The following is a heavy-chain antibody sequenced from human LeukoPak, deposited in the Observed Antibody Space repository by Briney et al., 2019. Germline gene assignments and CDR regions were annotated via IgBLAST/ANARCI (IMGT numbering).Heavy chain of an antibody. J-gene: IGHJ6*02. Sequence: GGSLRLSCAASGFTLSSYSMNGVRQAPVKGLEWVSYISSSSSTIYYADSVKGRFTISRDNAKNSLYLQMNSLRAEDTAVYYCARGPAAIVYYYYGMDVWGQGTTVTVSS. CDR1: GFTLSSYS. CDR3: ARGPAAIVYYYYGMDV. D-gene: IGHD2-2*01. CDR2: ISSSSSTI. V-gene: IGHV3-48*01.